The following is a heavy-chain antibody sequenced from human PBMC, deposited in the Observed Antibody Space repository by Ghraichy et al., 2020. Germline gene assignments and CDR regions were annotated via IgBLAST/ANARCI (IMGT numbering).Heavy chain of an antibody. Sequence: SETLSLTCSVSSGSVSTGGYYWTWIRQPPGKGLEWIGYIYYSGSTNHNPSLKSRVTISVDTSKNQFSLKLSSVTAADTAVYYCARLREGYCSSISCYNKWFDPWGQGTLVTVSS. V-gene: IGHV4-61*08. J-gene: IGHJ5*02. CDR3: ARLREGYCSSISCYNKWFDP. D-gene: IGHD2-2*02. CDR1: SGSVSTGGYY. CDR2: IYYSGST.